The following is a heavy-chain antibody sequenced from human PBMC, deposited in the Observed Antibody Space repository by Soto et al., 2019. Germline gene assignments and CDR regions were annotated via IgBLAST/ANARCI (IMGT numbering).Heavy chain of an antibody. CDR2: IFHTGTT. V-gene: IGHV4-38-2*02. J-gene: IGHJ6*02. Sequence: PSETLSLTCTVSGGSISSGYHWAWIRQPPGMRLEWVASIFHTGTTYYNPSLTSRVTISVDTSKNQFSLKLTSVTPEDTAVYYCAREVSQQLVPYYYYYGMDVWGQGTTVTVSS. CDR3: AREVSQQLVPYYYYYGMDV. CDR1: GGSISSGYH. D-gene: IGHD6-13*01.